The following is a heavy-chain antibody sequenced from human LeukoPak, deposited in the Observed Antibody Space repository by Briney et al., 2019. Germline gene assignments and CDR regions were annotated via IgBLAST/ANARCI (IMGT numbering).Heavy chain of an antibody. CDR1: GYTFTGYY. V-gene: IGHV1-46*01. J-gene: IGHJ4*02. CDR3: ASGYSGSYPTGY. Sequence: GASVKVSCKASGYTFTGYYMHWVRQAPGQGLEWMGIINPSGGSTSYAQKFQGRVTMTRDMSTSTVYMELSSLRSEDTAVYYCASGYSGSYPTGYWGQGTLVTVSS. CDR2: INPSGGST. D-gene: IGHD1-26*01.